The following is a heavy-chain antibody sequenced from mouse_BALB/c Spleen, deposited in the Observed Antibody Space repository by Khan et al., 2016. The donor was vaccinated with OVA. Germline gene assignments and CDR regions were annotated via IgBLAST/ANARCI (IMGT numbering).Heavy chain of an antibody. CDR1: GYTFTSYW. V-gene: IGHV1-5*01. J-gene: IGHJ3*01. Sequence: VQLQQSGTVLARPGTSVKLSCKASGYTFTSYWMHWVKQRPGQGLEWIGAIYPGNSDTSYNQKFKGKAKLTAVTSTSTAYMELSSLTNEDSAVCECTRFVYLFDYWGQGTLVTVSA. CDR3: TRFVYLFDY. CDR2: IYPGNSDT.